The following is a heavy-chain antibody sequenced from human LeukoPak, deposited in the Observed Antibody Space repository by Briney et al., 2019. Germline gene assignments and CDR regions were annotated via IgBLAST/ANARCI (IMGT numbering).Heavy chain of an antibody. Sequence: GGSLRLSCAASGFNFSTYTMNWVRQAPGKGLEWLSYITTSSDTIYYADSVKGRFTISRDNAKNSLYLQMNSLRAEDTALYFCARDGNPYYYYYMDVWGKGTTVTVFS. CDR1: GFNFSTYT. J-gene: IGHJ6*03. CDR3: ARDGNPYYYYYMDV. D-gene: IGHD4-23*01. V-gene: IGHV3-48*04. CDR2: ITTSSDTI.